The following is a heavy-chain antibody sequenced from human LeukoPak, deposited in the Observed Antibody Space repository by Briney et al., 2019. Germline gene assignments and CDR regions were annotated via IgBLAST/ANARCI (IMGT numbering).Heavy chain of an antibody. D-gene: IGHD3-22*01. J-gene: IGHJ3*02. CDR2: ISSSGNTI. Sequence: GGSLRLSCAASGFTFSSYEMNWVRQAPGKGLDWVSYISSSGNTIYYADSVRGRFTISRDNAKNSLYLQMNSLRAEDTAVYYCARESPPQYSYDSSSYLGPMDAFDIWGQGTMVTVSS. CDR1: GFTFSSYE. V-gene: IGHV3-48*03. CDR3: ARESPPQYSYDSSSYLGPMDAFDI.